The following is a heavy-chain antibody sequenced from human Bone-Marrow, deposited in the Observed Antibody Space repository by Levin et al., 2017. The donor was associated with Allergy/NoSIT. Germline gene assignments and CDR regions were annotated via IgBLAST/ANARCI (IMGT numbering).Heavy chain of an antibody. CDR3: ARDPLWFGELWGNFDY. Sequence: GGSLRLSCAASGFTFSSYAMHWVRQAPGKGLEWVAVISYDGSNKYYADSVKGRFTISRDNSKNTLYLQMNSLRAEDTAVYYCARDPLWFGELWGNFDYWGQGTLVTVSS. CDR2: ISYDGSNK. D-gene: IGHD3-10*01. J-gene: IGHJ4*02. V-gene: IGHV3-30*04. CDR1: GFTFSSYA.